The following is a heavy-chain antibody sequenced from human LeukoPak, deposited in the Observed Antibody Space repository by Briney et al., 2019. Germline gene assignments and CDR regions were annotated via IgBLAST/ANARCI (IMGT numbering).Heavy chain of an antibody. Sequence: GASVKVSCKASGYTFTGYYMHWVRQAPGQGLEWMGWINPNSGNTGYAQKFQGRVTITRNTSISTAYMELSSLRSEDTAVYYCARGLRFDPWGQGTLVTVSS. CDR1: GYTFTGYY. V-gene: IGHV1-8*03. CDR3: ARGLRFDP. J-gene: IGHJ5*02. CDR2: INPNSGNT.